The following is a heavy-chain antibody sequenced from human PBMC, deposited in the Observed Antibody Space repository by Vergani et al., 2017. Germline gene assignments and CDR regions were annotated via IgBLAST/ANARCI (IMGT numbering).Heavy chain of an antibody. V-gene: IGHV3-7*03. CDR2: IKQDGSEK. CDR3: AARSARVIQVSDY. CDR1: GFTFSNYW. J-gene: IGHJ4*02. Sequence: EVQLVESGGGLVQPGGSLRLSCAASGFTFSNYWMTWVRQAPGKGLDWVANIKQDGSEKYYVDSVKGRFTISRDNAKNSLYLQMNSLRAEATAVYYCAARSARVIQVSDYWGQGTLVTVSS. D-gene: IGHD4-11*01.